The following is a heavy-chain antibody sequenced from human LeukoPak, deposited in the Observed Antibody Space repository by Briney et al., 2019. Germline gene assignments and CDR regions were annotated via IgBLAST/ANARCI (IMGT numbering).Heavy chain of an antibody. V-gene: IGHV3-11*04. CDR2: ISRSSNTI. D-gene: IGHD6-19*01. CDR3: ARSSSTGWTGFDY. CDR1: GFTFSDYY. Sequence: GGSLRLSCAASGFTFSDYYMSWIRQAPGKGLEWISYISRSSNTIYYADSVKGRFTISRDNAKNSLFLQMNCLRDEDTAVYYCARSSSTGWTGFDYWGQGTLVTVSS. J-gene: IGHJ4*02.